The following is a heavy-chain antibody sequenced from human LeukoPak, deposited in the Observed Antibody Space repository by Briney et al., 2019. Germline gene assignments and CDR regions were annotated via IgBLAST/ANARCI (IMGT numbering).Heavy chain of an antibody. D-gene: IGHD5-18*01. Sequence: ASVKVSCKASGYTFTGYYMHWVRQAPGQGLEWMGWINPNSGGTNYAQKFQGRVTMTRDTSISTAYMELSRLRSDDTAVYYCARDLTSDTAMVRAHLFDYWGQGTLVTASS. CDR3: ARDLTSDTAMVRAHLFDY. V-gene: IGHV1-2*02. CDR1: GYTFTGYY. CDR2: INPNSGGT. J-gene: IGHJ4*02.